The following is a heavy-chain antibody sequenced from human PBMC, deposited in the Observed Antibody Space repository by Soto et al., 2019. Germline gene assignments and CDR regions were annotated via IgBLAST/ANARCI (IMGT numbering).Heavy chain of an antibody. V-gene: IGHV4-31*03. D-gene: IGHD6-6*01. CDR3: ARDGAARRLFDY. CDR1: GGSISSGGYY. Sequence: SETLSLTCTVSGGSISSGGYYWSWIRQHPGKGLEWIGYIYYSGSTYYNPSLKSRVTISVDTSKNQFSLKLSSVTAADTAVYYCARDGAARRLFDYWGQGTLVTVS. CDR2: IYYSGST. J-gene: IGHJ4*02.